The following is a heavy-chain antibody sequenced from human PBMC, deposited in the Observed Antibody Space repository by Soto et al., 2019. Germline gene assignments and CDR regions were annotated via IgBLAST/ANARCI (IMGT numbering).Heavy chain of an antibody. V-gene: IGHV4-31*03. Sequence: SETLSLTCTVSGGSISSGGYYWSWIRQHPGKGLEWIGYIYYSGSTYYNPSLKSRVTISVDTSKNQFSLKLSSVTAADTAVYYCARGDSGYDPPFDYWGQGTLVTV. CDR1: GGSISSGGYY. CDR2: IYYSGST. D-gene: IGHD5-12*01. CDR3: ARGDSGYDPPFDY. J-gene: IGHJ4*02.